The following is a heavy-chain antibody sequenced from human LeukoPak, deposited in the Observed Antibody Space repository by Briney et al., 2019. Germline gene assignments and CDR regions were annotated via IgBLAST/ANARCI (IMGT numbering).Heavy chain of an antibody. D-gene: IGHD3-10*01. V-gene: IGHV4-61*02. CDR2: FFTSGST. CDR1: GGSISSGSYY. J-gene: IGHJ6*03. Sequence: TLSLTCTVSGGSISSGSYYWSWIRQPAGKGLEWIVRFFTSGSTKYNPSLKSRVTISVDTSKNQFSLKLSSVTAADTAVYYCAREGKITMVRGVIRYYYMDVWGKGTTVTISS. CDR3: AREGKITMVRGVIRYYYMDV.